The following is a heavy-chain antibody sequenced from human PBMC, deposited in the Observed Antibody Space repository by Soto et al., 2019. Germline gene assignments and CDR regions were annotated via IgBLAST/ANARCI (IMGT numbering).Heavy chain of an antibody. Sequence: ASVKVSCKASGYTFTSYGISWVRQAPGQGLEWMGWISAYNGNTNYAQKLQGRVTMTTDTSTSTAYMELRSLRSDDTAVYYCARWGSGGSSWYSNWFDPWGQGTLVTVSS. CDR3: ARWGSGGSSWYSNWFDP. CDR2: ISAYNGNT. V-gene: IGHV1-18*01. D-gene: IGHD6-13*01. CDR1: GYTFTSYG. J-gene: IGHJ5*02.